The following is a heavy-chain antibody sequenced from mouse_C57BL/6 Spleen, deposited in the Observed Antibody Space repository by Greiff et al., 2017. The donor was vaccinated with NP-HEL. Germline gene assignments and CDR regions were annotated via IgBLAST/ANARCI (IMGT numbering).Heavy chain of an antibody. CDR2: INPSSGYT. D-gene: IGHD1-1*01. CDR3: ARGGSYYAMDY. Sequence: QVQLQQSGAELVQPSASVKLSCTASGYSFTSYCMHWVKQRPGQGLEWIGYINPSSGYTKYNQKFKDQATLTADKSSRTASMQLSSLTYEDSAVYYCARGGSYYAMDYWGQGTSVTVSS. J-gene: IGHJ4*01. V-gene: IGHV1-7*01. CDR1: GYSFTSYC.